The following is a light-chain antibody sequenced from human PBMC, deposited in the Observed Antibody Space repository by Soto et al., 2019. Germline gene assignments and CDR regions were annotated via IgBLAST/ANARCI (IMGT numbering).Light chain of an antibody. CDR3: RQGTHWPQDT. J-gene: IGKJ2*01. CDR2: KVS. Sequence: DVVMTQSPLSLPVTLGQPASISCRSSQSLVHSDGNTYLNWFQQRPGQSPRRLIYKVSNRDSGLPDRFSGSGSVNDFTLKISRGEAEDVVLYYFRQGTHWPQDTGGQGTKLEIK. CDR1: QSLVHSDGNTY. V-gene: IGKV2-30*02.